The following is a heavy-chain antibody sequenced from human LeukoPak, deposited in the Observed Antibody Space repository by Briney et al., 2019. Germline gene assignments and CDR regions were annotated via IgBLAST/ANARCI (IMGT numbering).Heavy chain of an antibody. Sequence: PSQTLSLTCTVSGGSISSGGYYWSWIRQPPGKGLEWIGYIYHSGSTYYNPSLKCRVTISVDRSKNQFSLKLSSVTAADTAVYYCARETLLRMGNWFDPWGQGTLVTVSS. D-gene: IGHD3-3*01. CDR2: IYHSGST. CDR3: ARETLLRMGNWFDP. J-gene: IGHJ5*02. V-gene: IGHV4-30-2*01. CDR1: GGSISSGGYY.